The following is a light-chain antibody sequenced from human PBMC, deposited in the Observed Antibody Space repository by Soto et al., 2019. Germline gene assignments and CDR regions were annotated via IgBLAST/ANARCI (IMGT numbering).Light chain of an antibody. V-gene: IGKV3-20*01. CDR2: GAT. Sequence: EIVLTQSPGTLSLPPGDSATLSCRASESLGNNYLAWYKQKPGQSPRLLFSGATSRASGIPDRFSGSGSGTDFTLTISRVEPEDFGVYFCQQYGRLPITFGQGTRLEIK. J-gene: IGKJ5*01. CDR3: QQYGRLPIT. CDR1: ESLGNNY.